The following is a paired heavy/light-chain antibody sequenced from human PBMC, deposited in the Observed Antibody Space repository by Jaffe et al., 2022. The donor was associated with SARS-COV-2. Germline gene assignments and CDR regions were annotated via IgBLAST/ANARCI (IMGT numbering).Heavy chain of an antibody. Sequence: QVQLVQSGPEVKKPGASMRVSCKTSGYSFINYGITWVRQAPGQGLEWMGWISPYNGNTHSAQRFQGRVTLTTDTSASIAYMEVRSLRPDDTAVYFCARGNDAFDMWGQGTMLTVSS. CDR3: ARGNDAFDM. CDR2: ISPYNGNT. V-gene: IGHV1-18*01. J-gene: IGHJ3*02. CDR1: GYSFINYG.
Light chain of an antibody. CDR2: GAS. J-gene: IGKJ2*01. CDR3: QHYNNWPPEYT. CDR1: QSISNT. Sequence: EIVMTQSPATLSVSPGERVTLYCRASQSISNTLAWYQQKFGQAPRLLVHGASTRATGIPARFSGTGSGTEFSLTISSLQSEDFAVYYCQHYNNWPPEYTFGQGTKLEIK. V-gene: IGKV3-15*01.